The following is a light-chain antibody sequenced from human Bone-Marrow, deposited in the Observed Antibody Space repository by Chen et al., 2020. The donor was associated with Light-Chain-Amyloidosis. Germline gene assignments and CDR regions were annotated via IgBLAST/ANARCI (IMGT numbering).Light chain of an antibody. V-gene: IGLV3-1*01. Sequence: SSGLTQPPSVSLSPGQTPSIPCSRDKLGDNYVCWYQQKPGQPPVLVIYQDNKRPSGIPERFSGSNSGNTATLTITGTQAVDEADYYCQAWDTSTGGVFGTGTKVTVL. CDR3: QAWDTSTGGV. CDR1: KLGDNY. J-gene: IGLJ1*01. CDR2: QDN.